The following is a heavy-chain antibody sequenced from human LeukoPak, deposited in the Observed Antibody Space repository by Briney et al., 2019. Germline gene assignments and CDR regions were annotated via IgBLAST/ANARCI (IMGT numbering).Heavy chain of an antibody. V-gene: IGHV4-59*01. Sequence: SETLSLTCTVSGGSITSYYWSWIRQPPGKGLEWIGYIYYTGSTNYNPSLKSRVTISVDTSKNQFSLNLSSVSAADTAVYYCARVVVAAGSNWFDSWGQGTLVSVSS. CDR1: GGSITSYY. CDR3: ARVVVAAGSNWFDS. D-gene: IGHD2-15*01. CDR2: IYYTGST. J-gene: IGHJ5*01.